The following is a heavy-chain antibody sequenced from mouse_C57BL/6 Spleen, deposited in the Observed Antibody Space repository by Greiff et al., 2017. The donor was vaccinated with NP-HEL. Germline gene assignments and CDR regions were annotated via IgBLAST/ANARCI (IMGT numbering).Heavy chain of an antibody. V-gene: IGHV1-82*01. CDR3: ARDTTVVAKV. CDR2: IYPGDGDT. CDR1: GYAFSSSW. Sequence: QVQLQQSGPELVKPGASVKISCKASGYAFSSSWMNWVKQRPGKGLEWIGRIYPGDGDTNYNGKFKGKATLTADKSSSTAYMQLSSLTSEDSAVYFCARDTTVVAKVWGTGTTVTVSS. J-gene: IGHJ1*03. D-gene: IGHD1-1*01.